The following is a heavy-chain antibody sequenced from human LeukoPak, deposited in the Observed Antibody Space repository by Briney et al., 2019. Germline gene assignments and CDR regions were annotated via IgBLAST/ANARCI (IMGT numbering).Heavy chain of an antibody. D-gene: IGHD3-10*01. V-gene: IGHV4-39*07. CDR1: GGSISSSSYY. CDR2: IYYSGST. Sequence: SETLSLTCTVSGGSISSSSYYWGWIRQPPGKGLEWIGSIYYSGSTYYNPSLKSRVTISVDTSKNQFSLKLSSVTAADTAVYYCARVGEWFGDPSQFDYWGQGTLVTVSS. CDR3: ARVGEWFGDPSQFDY. J-gene: IGHJ4*02.